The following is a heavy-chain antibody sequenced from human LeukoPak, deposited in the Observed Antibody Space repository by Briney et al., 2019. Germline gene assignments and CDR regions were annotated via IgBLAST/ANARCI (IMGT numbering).Heavy chain of an antibody. CDR2: INRDGSEK. Sequence: GGSLRLSCEASGFTFGDFFMSWVRQAPGKGLEWVANINRDGSEKFHVDSVRGRFTISRDNAKNALFLQMHSLRADDTAMYFCARGVTMIRGAVMYPYFFDFWGRGTLVTVSS. J-gene: IGHJ4*02. CDR1: GFTFGDFF. V-gene: IGHV3-7*03. D-gene: IGHD3-10*01. CDR3: ARGVTMIRGAVMYPYFFDF.